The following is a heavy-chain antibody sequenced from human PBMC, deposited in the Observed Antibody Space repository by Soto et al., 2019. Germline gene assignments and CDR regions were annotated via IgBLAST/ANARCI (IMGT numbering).Heavy chain of an antibody. J-gene: IGHJ3*01. CDR1: GSTVSSYY. Sequence: PSDTLSLTGTVSGSTVSSYYWSWIRQPPGKGLEWIGYIYYSGSTNYNPSLKSRVTISVDTSKNQFSLKLSSVTAADTAVYYCARVWGGAFDFWGQGTMVT. D-gene: IGHD3-10*01. V-gene: IGHV4-59*02. CDR2: IYYSGST. CDR3: ARVWGGAFDF.